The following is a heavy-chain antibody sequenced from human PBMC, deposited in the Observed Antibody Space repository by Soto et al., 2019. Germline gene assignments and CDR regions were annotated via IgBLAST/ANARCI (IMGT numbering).Heavy chain of an antibody. J-gene: IGHJ4*02. V-gene: IGHV3-30*18. CDR2: ISYDGSNK. CDR1: GFTFSSYG. CDR3: AKSSPRSEYDRSACDY. D-gene: IGHD3-22*01. Sequence: QVQLVESGGGVVQPGRSLRLSCAASGFTFSSYGMHWVRQAPGKGLEWVAVISYDGSNKYYADSVKGRFTISRDNSKNTLYMQMNSLRAEDTAGYYCAKSSPRSEYDRSACDYWGQGNLGTVST.